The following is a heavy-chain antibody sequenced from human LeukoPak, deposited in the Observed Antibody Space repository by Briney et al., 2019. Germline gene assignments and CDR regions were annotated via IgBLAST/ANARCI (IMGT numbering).Heavy chain of an antibody. J-gene: IGHJ4*02. CDR1: GGSISSYY. Sequence: PSETLSPTCTVSGGSISSYYWSWIRQPPGKGLEWIGYIYYSGSTNYNPSLKSRVTISVDTSKNQFSLKPSSVTAADTAVYYCARAPDYYDSSGLPDYWGQGTLVTVSS. D-gene: IGHD3-22*01. CDR2: IYYSGST. CDR3: ARAPDYYDSSGLPDY. V-gene: IGHV4-59*08.